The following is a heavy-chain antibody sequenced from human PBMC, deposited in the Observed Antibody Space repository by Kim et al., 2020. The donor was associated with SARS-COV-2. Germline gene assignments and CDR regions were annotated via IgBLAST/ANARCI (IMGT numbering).Heavy chain of an antibody. CDR3: ARHSTSEDGKDV. Sequence: GGSLRLSCATSGFTFSSYGMHWVRQAPGKGLEWVAVIWSNGNMKNLADYVKGRFTISRDDFKNTLYLQMNSLGAEDSAVYYCARHSTSEDGKDVWGQGTT. CDR2: IWSNGNMK. CDR1: GFTFSSYG. V-gene: IGHV3-33*01. J-gene: IGHJ6*02. D-gene: IGHD2-2*01.